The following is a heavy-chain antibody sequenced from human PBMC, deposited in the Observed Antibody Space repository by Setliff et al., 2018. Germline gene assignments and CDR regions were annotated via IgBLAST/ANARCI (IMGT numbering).Heavy chain of an antibody. V-gene: IGHV3-48*01. CDR1: GFTFSSYG. J-gene: IGHJ6*03. D-gene: IGHD2-2*02. CDR3: ARSSAPIKRDYMDV. Sequence: PGGSLRLSCAASGFTFSSYGMNWVRQAPGKGLEWLSYISSSSTTIYYADSVKGRFTVSRDNAKNSLYLQMNSLRADDAAAYYCARSSAPIKRDYMDVWGKGTTVTVSS. CDR2: ISSSSTTI.